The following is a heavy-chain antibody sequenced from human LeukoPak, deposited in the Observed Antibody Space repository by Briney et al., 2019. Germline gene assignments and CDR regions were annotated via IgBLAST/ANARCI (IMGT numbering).Heavy chain of an antibody. J-gene: IGHJ6*02. CDR1: GCSISSGDYY. D-gene: IGHD4-17*01. CDR2: IYYSGST. CDR3: ARGPYGDYDRHYYYGMDV. Sequence: SQTLSLTCTVSGCSISSGDYYWSWIRQPPGKGLEWIGYIYYSGSTYYNPSLKSRVTISVDTSKNQFSLKLSSVTAADTAVYYCARGPYGDYDRHYYYGMDVWGQGTTVTVSS. V-gene: IGHV4-30-4*01.